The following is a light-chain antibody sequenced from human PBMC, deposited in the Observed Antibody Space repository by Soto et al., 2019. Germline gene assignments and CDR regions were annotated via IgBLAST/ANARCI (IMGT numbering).Light chain of an antibody. J-gene: IGLJ1*01. CDR3: AAWDDSLSGYV. CDR1: SSNIGSNY. Sequence: QSVLTQPPSASGTPGQRVTISCSGSSSNIGSNYVYWYQQLPGTAPKLLIYRSNQRPSRVPDRFSGSKSGTSASLAISGLRSEDEAHYYCAAWDDSLSGYVFGTGTKVTVL. V-gene: IGLV1-47*01. CDR2: RSN.